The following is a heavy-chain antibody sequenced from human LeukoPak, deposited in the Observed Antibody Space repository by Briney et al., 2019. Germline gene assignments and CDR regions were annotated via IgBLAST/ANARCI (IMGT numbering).Heavy chain of an antibody. CDR2: IYYSGST. V-gene: IGHV4-59*01. CDR1: GGSFSGYY. D-gene: IGHD5-24*01. J-gene: IGHJ4*02. CDR3: ARAYAGYTFDY. Sequence: SETLSLTCAVYGGSFSGYYWSWIRQPPGKGLEWIGYIYYSGSTNYNPSLKSRVTISVDTSKNQFSLKLSSVTAADTAVYYCARAYAGYTFDYWGQGTLVTVSS.